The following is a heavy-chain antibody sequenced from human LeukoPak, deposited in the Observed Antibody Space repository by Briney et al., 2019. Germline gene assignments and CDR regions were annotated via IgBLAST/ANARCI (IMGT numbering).Heavy chain of an antibody. Sequence: SETLSLTCTVSGYSISSSSYYWGWIRQPPGKGLEWIGSIYYSGSTYYNPSLKSRVTISVDTSKNQFSLKLSSVTAADTAVYYCARDGALGWFDPWGQGTLVTVSS. CDR3: ARDGALGWFDP. V-gene: IGHV4-39*07. J-gene: IGHJ5*02. CDR2: IYYSGST. CDR1: GYSISSSSYY. D-gene: IGHD3-10*01.